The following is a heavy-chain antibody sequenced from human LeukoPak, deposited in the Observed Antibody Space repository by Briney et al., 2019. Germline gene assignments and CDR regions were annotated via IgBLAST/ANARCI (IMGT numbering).Heavy chain of an antibody. D-gene: IGHD3-3*01. CDR2: ISGSGGST. J-gene: IGHJ6*03. CDR3: AKVIGDFWAYYYYYMDV. CDR1: GFTFSSYA. V-gene: IGHV3-23*01. Sequence: PWGSLRLTCAASGFTFSSYAMSWVRQAPGKGLEWVSAISGSGGSTYYADSVKGRFTISRDNSKNTLYLQMNSLRAEDTAVYYCAKVIGDFWAYYYYYMDVWGKGTTVAVSS.